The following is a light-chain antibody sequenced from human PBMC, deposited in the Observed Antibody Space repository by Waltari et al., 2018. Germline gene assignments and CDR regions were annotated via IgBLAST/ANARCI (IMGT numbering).Light chain of an antibody. CDR1: SSDVGSYNY. CDR3: SSYADTRRLI. J-gene: IGLJ2*01. Sequence: QSALTQPPSASGSPGQSVTISCTGTSSDVGSYNYVSWSQQYPGKTPKPMLYEVSKRPPGVPTRLSRHKSGNTASLTVSGLQAEDEAYYYCSSYADTRRLIFGGGTKLTVL. CDR2: EVS. V-gene: IGLV2-8*01.